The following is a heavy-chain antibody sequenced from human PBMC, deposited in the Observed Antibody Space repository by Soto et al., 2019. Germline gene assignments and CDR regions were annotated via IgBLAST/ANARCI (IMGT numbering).Heavy chain of an antibody. D-gene: IGHD3-10*01. Sequence: GGSLRLSCAASGFTFSSYAMSWVRQAPGKGLEWVSAISGSGGSTYYADSVKGRFTISRDNSKNTLYLQMNSLRAEDTAVYYCAKGIGYGSGSHLVQYYYYGMDVWGQGTTVTVSS. CDR1: GFTFSSYA. J-gene: IGHJ6*02. V-gene: IGHV3-23*01. CDR3: AKGIGYGSGSHLVQYYYYGMDV. CDR2: ISGSGGST.